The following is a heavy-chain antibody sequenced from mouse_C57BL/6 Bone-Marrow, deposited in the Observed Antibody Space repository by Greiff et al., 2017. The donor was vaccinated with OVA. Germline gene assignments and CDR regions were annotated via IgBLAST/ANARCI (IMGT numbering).Heavy chain of an antibody. CDR3: ASYDGYLFAY. CDR2: ISSGSSTT. D-gene: IGHD2-3*01. Sequence: EVQVVESGGGLVKPGGSLKLSCAASGFTFSDYGMHWVRQAPEKGLEWVGYISSGSSTTYYADTVKGRFTISRDNAKNTLFLQMTSLRSEDTAMYYCASYDGYLFAYWGQGTLVTVSA. J-gene: IGHJ3*01. CDR1: GFTFSDYG. V-gene: IGHV5-17*01.